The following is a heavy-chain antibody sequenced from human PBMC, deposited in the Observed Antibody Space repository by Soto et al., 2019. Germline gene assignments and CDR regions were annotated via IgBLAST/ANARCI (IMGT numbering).Heavy chain of an antibody. CDR1: GYNFTAFW. V-gene: IGHV5-51*01. J-gene: IGHJ4*02. CDR2: IHPLDSET. Sequence: PVESLKISCKVSGYNFTAFWLGWVRQMPGKGLEWMANIHPLDSETNYGPSFQGQVTISADKSITTAFLHWSSLKASDTGIYFCAKLGFPGAIYFDSWGQGSLVTAPQ. CDR3: AKLGFPGAIYFDS. D-gene: IGHD6-25*01.